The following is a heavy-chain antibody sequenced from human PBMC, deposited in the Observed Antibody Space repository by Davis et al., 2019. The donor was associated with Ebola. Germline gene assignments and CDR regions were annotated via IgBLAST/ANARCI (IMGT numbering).Heavy chain of an antibody. CDR2: IWYDGSNK. D-gene: IGHD6-19*01. V-gene: IGHV3-33*01. J-gene: IGHJ4*02. CDR1: GFTFSSYG. Sequence: GESLRLSCAASGFTFSSYGMHWVRQAPGKGLEWVAVIWYDGSNKYYADSVKGRFTISRDNSKNTLYLQMNSLRAEDAAVYYCAGGTRSGWHLEYWGQGTLVTASS. CDR3: AGGTRSGWHLEY.